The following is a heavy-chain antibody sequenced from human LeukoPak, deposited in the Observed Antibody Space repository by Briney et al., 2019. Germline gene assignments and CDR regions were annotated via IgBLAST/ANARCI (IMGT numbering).Heavy chain of an antibody. CDR3: ASSPLGGAPAY. D-gene: IGHD3-16*01. V-gene: IGHV3-21*01. J-gene: IGHJ4*02. Sequence: GGSLRLSCAASGFTFSSYSMNWLRQAPGKGLEGVSSISSSSSYIYYADSVKGRFTISRDNAKNSLYLQMNSLRAEDTAVYYCASSPLGGAPAYWGQGTLVTVSS. CDR1: GFTFSSYS. CDR2: ISSSSSYI.